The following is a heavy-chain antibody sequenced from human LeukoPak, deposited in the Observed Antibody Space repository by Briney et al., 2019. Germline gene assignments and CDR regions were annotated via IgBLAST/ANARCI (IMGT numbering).Heavy chain of an antibody. D-gene: IGHD1-14*01. CDR3: ARERATRTNDY. CDR2: INHSGST. Sequence: LRLSCAASGFTFSSYEMNWVRQPPGKGLEWIGEINHSGSTNYNPSLKSRVTISVDTSKNQFSLKLSSVTAADTAVYYCARERATRTNDYWGQGTLVTVSS. V-gene: IGHV4-34*01. CDR1: GFTFSSYE. J-gene: IGHJ4*02.